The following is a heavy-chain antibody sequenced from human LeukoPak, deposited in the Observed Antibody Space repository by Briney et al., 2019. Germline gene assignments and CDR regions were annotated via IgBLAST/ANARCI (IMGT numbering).Heavy chain of an antibody. CDR1: GGSLSGYY. J-gene: IGHJ4*02. D-gene: IGHD3-3*01. V-gene: IGHV4-34*01. Sequence: SETLSLTCAVYGGSLSGYYWSWIRQPPGKGLEWVGEINHSGSTNYNPSLKSRVTISVDTSKNQFSLKLSSVTAADTAVYYCARDDFWSGYVDYWGQGTLVTVSS. CDR3: ARDDFWSGYVDY. CDR2: INHSGST.